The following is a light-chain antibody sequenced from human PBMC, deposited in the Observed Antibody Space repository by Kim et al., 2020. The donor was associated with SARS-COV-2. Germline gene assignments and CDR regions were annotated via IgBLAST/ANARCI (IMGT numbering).Light chain of an antibody. J-gene: IGKJ3*01. CDR2: GAS. CDR1: QSISSSY. CDR3: QQYDSPLFT. Sequence: SPGDRATLSCSASQSISSSYLAWYQQKPGQAPRLLIYGASSRATGIPDRFSGSGSGTDFTLTISRLEPEDFAVYYCQQYDSPLFTFGPGTKVDIK. V-gene: IGKV3-20*01.